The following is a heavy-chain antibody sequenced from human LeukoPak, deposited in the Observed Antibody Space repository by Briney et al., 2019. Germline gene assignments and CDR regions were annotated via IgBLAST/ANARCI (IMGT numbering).Heavy chain of an antibody. CDR3: AREEVGLTGTFDY. Sequence: PSQTLSLTCTVSGGSISSGSYYWSWIWQPAGKGLEWIGRIYTSGSTNYNPSLKSRVTISVDTSKDQFSLKLSSVTAADTAVYYCAREEVGLTGTFDYWGQGTLVTVSS. V-gene: IGHV4-61*02. CDR2: IYTSGST. J-gene: IGHJ4*02. CDR1: GGSISSGSYY. D-gene: IGHD1-7*01.